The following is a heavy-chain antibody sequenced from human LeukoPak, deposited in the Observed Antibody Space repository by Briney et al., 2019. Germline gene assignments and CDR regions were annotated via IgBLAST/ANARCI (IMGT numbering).Heavy chain of an antibody. CDR1: GFTFSSYW. D-gene: IGHD3-22*01. Sequence: GGSLRLSCAASGFTFSSYWMSWVRQAPGKGLEWVANIKQDGSEKYYVDSVKGRFTISRDNAKNSLYLQMNSLRAEDTAVYYCARDPDYYDSSGYCDYWGQGTLVTVSS. CDR3: ARDPDYYDSSGYCDY. J-gene: IGHJ4*02. V-gene: IGHV3-7*01. CDR2: IKQDGSEK.